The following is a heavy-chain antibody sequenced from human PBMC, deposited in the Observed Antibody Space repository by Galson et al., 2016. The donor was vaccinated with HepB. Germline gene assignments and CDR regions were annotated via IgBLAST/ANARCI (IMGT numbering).Heavy chain of an antibody. Sequence: SETLSLTCGVYGGSFTGYYCNWFCQPPGMGLEWIGEIHPSGSTSYNPSLGSRVTISLDTSKNQCSLKVDSVTAADTAVYFCSRGLDAYKAGNYWGQGTLVTVAA. CDR2: IHPSGST. J-gene: IGHJ4*02. CDR1: GGSFTGYY. D-gene: IGHD5-24*01. V-gene: IGHV4-34*01. CDR3: SRGLDAYKAGNY.